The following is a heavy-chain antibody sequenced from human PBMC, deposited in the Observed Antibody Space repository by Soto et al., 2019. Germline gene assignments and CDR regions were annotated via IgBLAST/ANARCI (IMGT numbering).Heavy chain of an antibody. CDR2: INHSGST. J-gene: IGHJ4*02. CDR1: GGSFSGYY. CDR3: AGESSRGDDIVVVPAATVDY. V-gene: IGHV4-34*01. Sequence: SETLSLTCAVYGGSFSGYYWSWIRQPPGKGLEWIGEINHSGSTNYNPSLKSRVTISVDTSKNQFSLKLSSVTAADTAVYYLAGESSRGDDIVVVPAATVDYWGQGTLVTVSS. D-gene: IGHD2-2*01.